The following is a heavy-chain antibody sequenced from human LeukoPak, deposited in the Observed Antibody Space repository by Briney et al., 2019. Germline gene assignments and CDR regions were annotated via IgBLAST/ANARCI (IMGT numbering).Heavy chain of an antibody. CDR1: GGSISSYY. D-gene: IGHD5-18*01. Sequence: SETLSLTCTVSGGSISSYYWSWIRQPPGKGLEWIGYIYYSGSTNYNPSLKSRVTISVDTSKNQFSLKLSSVTAADTAVYYCAAHNERSSGYSYGTDIFKNWFEPWGQGTLVTVSS. V-gene: IGHV4-59*01. J-gene: IGHJ5*02. CDR3: AAHNERSSGYSYGTDIFKNWFEP. CDR2: IYYSGST.